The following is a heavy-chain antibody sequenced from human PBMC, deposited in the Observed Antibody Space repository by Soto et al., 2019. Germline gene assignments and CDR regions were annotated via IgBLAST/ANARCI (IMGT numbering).Heavy chain of an antibody. D-gene: IGHD3-3*01. J-gene: IGHJ5*02. CDR2: IYPGDSDT. CDR1: GYSFTGYW. CDR3: ARVASRIYDFWSGSLHP. V-gene: IGHV5-51*01. Sequence: GESLKISCKGSGYSFTGYWIGWVRQMPGKGLEWMGIIYPGDSDTRYSPSFQGQVTISADKSISTAYLQWSSLKASDTAMYYCARVASRIYDFWSGSLHPWGQGTLVTVSS.